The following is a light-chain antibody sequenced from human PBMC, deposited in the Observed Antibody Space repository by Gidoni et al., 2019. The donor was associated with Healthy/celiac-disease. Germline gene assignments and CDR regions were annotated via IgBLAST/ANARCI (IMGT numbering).Light chain of an antibody. V-gene: IGLV3-19*01. CDR1: SLRSYY. Sequence: SSELTQDPAVSVALGQTVRITCQGDSLRSYYASWYPQKPGQAPVLVIYGKNNRPSGIPDRFSGSSSGNTASLTITGAQAEDEADYYCNSRDSSGNLGFGGGTKLTV. CDR3: NSRDSSGNLG. CDR2: GKN. J-gene: IGLJ2*01.